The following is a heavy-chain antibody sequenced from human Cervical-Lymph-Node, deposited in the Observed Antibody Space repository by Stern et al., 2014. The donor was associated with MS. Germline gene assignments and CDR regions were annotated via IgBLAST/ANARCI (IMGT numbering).Heavy chain of an antibody. J-gene: IGHJ6*02. CDR3: ARGGYSYGSTTRYYYYGMDV. CDR1: GYTFTSYY. CDR2: INPSGGST. V-gene: IGHV1-46*03. Sequence: VQLVESGAEVKKPGASVKVSCKASGYTFTSYYMHWVRQAPGQGLERMGIINPSGGSTRYAQKVQGRVTMTRDTSTSTVYMELSSLRSEDTAVYYCARGGYSYGSTTRYYYYGMDVWGQGTTVTVSS. D-gene: IGHD5-18*01.